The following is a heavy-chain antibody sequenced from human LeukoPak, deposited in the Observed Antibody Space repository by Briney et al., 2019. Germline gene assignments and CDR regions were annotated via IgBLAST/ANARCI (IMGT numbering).Heavy chain of an antibody. CDR3: ARGSPYYDSSGYPLYYYYYYGMDV. D-gene: IGHD3-22*01. Sequence: GGSLRLSCAASGFTFSSYEMNWVRQAPGKGLEWVSYISSSGSTIYYTDSVKGRFTISRDNAKNSLYLQMNSLRAEDTAVYYCARGSPYYDSSGYPLYYYYYYGMDVWGQGTTVTVSS. J-gene: IGHJ6*02. CDR2: ISSSGSTI. CDR1: GFTFSSYE. V-gene: IGHV3-48*03.